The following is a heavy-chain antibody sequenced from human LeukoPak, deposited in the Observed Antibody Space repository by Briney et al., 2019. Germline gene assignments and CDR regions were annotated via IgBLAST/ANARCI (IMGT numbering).Heavy chain of an antibody. CDR3: ARDLASCAGDCYSDGFDY. V-gene: IGHV4-38-2*02. CDR1: GYSISSGYY. J-gene: IGHJ4*02. Sequence: SETLSLTCTVSGYSISSGYYWGWIRQSPGKGLEWIGSIYHGGSTYYNPSLRSRVIVSVDTSKNHFSLKMSSVTAADTAVYYCARDLASCAGDCYSDGFDYWGQGALVTVSS. CDR2: IYHGGST. D-gene: IGHD2-21*02.